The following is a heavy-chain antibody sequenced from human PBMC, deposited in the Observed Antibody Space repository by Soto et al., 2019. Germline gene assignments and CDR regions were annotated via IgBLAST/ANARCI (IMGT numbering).Heavy chain of an antibody. CDR3: AKDMGGSESYSNYYYYAMDV. Sequence: EVQLVESGGGLVQPGRSLRLSCAASGFTFDDYAMHWVRQAPGKGLEWVSGISWNSGSIVYADFVKGRFTISRDNAKNSLYLQMNSLRAEDTALYYCAKDMGGSESYSNYYYYAMDVWGQGTTVTVSS. CDR2: ISWNSGSI. J-gene: IGHJ6*02. D-gene: IGHD3-10*01. V-gene: IGHV3-9*01. CDR1: GFTFDDYA.